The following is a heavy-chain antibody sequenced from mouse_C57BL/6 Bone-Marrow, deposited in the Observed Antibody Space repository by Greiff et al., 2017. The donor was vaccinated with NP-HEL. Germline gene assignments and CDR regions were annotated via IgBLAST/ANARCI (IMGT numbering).Heavy chain of an antibody. CDR2: IHPNSGST. CDR3: ARRRIYYGNYWYFDV. Sequence: QVQLQQPGAELVKPGASVKLSCKASGYTFTSYWMHWVKQRPGQGLEWIGMIHPNSGSTNYNEKFKSKATLTVDNSSSTAYMQLSSLPSEDSAVYYCARRRIYYGNYWYFDVWGTGTTVTVSS. V-gene: IGHV1-64*01. D-gene: IGHD2-1*01. CDR1: GYTFTSYW. J-gene: IGHJ1*03.